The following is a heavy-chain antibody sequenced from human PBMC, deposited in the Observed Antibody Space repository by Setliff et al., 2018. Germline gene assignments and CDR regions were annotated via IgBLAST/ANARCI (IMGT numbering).Heavy chain of an antibody. D-gene: IGHD3-3*01. CDR3: ARVTGFLYMDV. Sequence: PSETLSLTCTVSGDSISGAKYYWSWIRQSAGKGLECIGRIDTDGSTKYNPSLNSRVALSIDTSKNQFSLRLSSVTAADTAVYFCARVTGFLYMDVWGKGTTVTVSS. V-gene: IGHV4-61*02. CDR1: GDSISGAKYY. CDR2: IDTDGST. J-gene: IGHJ6*03.